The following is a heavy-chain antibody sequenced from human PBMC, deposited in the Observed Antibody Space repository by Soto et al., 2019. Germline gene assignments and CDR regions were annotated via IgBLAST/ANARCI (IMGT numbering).Heavy chain of an antibody. Sequence: QVQLVQSGAEVKKPGASVKVSCKASGYTFTSYGITWVRQAPGQGLAWMGWITAYNGNTNYAQNLQGRVTMTTDTSTNTAYMELRSLRSDDTAVYYCARRRYGSGARDLDYWGQGTPVTVSS. CDR1: GYTFTSYG. D-gene: IGHD3-10*01. CDR2: ITAYNGNT. V-gene: IGHV1-18*01. CDR3: ARRRYGSGARDLDY. J-gene: IGHJ4*02.